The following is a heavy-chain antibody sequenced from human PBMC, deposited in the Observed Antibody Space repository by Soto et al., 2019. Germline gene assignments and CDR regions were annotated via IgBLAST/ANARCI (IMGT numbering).Heavy chain of an antibody. CDR3: ARLSYSYGSGSYAFDY. CDR1: GYTFTGYY. CDR2: INPNSGGT. V-gene: IGHV1-2*02. D-gene: IGHD3-10*01. Sequence: QVQLVQSGAEVKKPGASVKVSCKASGYTFTGYYMHWVRQAPGQGLEWMGWINPNSGGTNYAQKFQGRVTMTRDTSISTAYMELSRLGSDDTAVYYCARLSYSYGSGSYAFDYWGQGTLVTVSS. J-gene: IGHJ4*02.